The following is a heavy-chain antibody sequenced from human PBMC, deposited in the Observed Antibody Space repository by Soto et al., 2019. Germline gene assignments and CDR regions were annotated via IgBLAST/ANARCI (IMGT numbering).Heavy chain of an antibody. Sequence: QVQLQQWGAGLLKPSETLSLTCAVYGGSFSGYYWSWIRQPPGKGLEWIGEINHSGSTNYNPSLKSRVTISVDTSKNQFSLKLSSVTAADTAVYYCASISAGDYWGHGTLVTVSA. J-gene: IGHJ4*01. V-gene: IGHV4-34*01. D-gene: IGHD3-16*02. CDR3: ASISAGDY. CDR2: INHSGST. CDR1: GGSFSGYY.